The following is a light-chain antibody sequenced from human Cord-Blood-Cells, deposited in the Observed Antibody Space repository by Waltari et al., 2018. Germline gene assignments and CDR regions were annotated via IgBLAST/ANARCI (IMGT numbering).Light chain of an antibody. CDR3: QVWYNSSDHAWV. Sequence: SDPTPRHSASVATAQMDRLTCGGNNTASKPMHWYQQNPDQDPVLVIYSDSNRPSATPVRVCVSNPGNTTTPTITMFEAGDEADDDYQVWYNSSDHAWVFGGGTKLTVL. V-gene: IGLV3-12*01. CDR1: NTASKP. CDR2: SDS. J-gene: IGLJ3*02.